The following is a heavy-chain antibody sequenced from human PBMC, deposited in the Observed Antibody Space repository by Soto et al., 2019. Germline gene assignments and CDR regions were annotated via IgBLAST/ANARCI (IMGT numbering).Heavy chain of an antibody. CDR3: ARTANWLDP. J-gene: IGHJ5*02. CDR1: GGSISSSSYH. V-gene: IGHV4-39*01. Sequence: PSETRSLTCTVSGGSISSSSYHWGWIRQPPGKGLEWIGNSHYSGSAYYNPSLKSRVTISVDTSKNQVSLKLSSVTAADTAVYYCARTANWLDPWGQGTLVTVSS. CDR2: SHYSGSA.